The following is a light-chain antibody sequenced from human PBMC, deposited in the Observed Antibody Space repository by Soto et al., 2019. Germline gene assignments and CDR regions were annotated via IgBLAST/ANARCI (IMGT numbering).Light chain of an antibody. V-gene: IGKV3D-20*02. CDR1: QSVGNSF. Sequence: EVVLTQSPGTLSLSPGGRATLSCRASQSVGNSFVAWYQQKPGQAPRLVIYDASNRATGIPVRFSGRGSGTDFTLTISSLEPEDFAIYYCQQRSSWPRTFGRGTKVDIK. CDR3: QQRSSWPRT. J-gene: IGKJ1*01. CDR2: DAS.